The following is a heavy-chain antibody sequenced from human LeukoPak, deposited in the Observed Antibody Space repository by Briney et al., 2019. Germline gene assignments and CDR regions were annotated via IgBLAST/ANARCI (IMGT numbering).Heavy chain of an antibody. J-gene: IGHJ6*03. CDR2: MYYNGNT. CDR1: GDSITTSY. CDR3: ARIDYGDYNFYYYYMDV. Sequence: SETLSLTCTVSGDSITTSYWSWIRQPPGKGLEWIGYMYYNGNTNSNPSLKSRVTISVDTSKNQFSLSLNSVTAADTAVYYCARIDYGDYNFYYYYMDVWGKGTTVTVSS. D-gene: IGHD4-17*01. V-gene: IGHV4-59*01.